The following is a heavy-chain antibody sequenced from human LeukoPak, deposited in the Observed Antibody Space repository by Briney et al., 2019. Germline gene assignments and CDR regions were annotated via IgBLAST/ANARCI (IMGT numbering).Heavy chain of an antibody. J-gene: IGHJ4*02. CDR1: GGSISSYY. D-gene: IGHD6-19*01. CDR3: ASQYSSAWYYFDY. CDR2: IYYNGNT. Sequence: SETLSLTCTVSGGSISSYYWGWIRQLPGKGLEWIGYIYYNGNTNYNPSLKSRVTITVDTSKNHFSLRLSSVTAADTAVYYCASQYSSAWYYFDYWGQGALVTVSS. V-gene: IGHV4-59*01.